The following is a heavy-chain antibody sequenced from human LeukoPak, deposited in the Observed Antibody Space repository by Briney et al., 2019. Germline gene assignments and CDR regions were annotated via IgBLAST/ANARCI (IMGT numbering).Heavy chain of an antibody. V-gene: IGHV4-59*01. J-gene: IGHJ5*02. CDR3: ARYSGLFDP. CDR2: IYYSGST. D-gene: IGHD3-10*01. Sequence: SETLSLTCTVSGGSFSTYYWSWIRQPPGKGLEWIGFIYYSGSTNYNPSLQSRVTISIDTSNNGFSLRLSSVTAADTAIYYCARYSGLFDPWGQGTLVTVSS. CDR1: GGSFSTYY.